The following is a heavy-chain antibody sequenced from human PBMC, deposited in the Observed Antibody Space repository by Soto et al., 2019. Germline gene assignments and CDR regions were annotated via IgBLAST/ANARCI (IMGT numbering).Heavy chain of an antibody. V-gene: IGHV3-23*01. CDR1: GFTFSSYA. J-gene: IGHJ6*02. CDR2: ISGSGGST. Sequence: PGGSLRLSCAASGFTFSSYAMSWVRQAPGKGLEWVSAISGSGGSTYYADSVKGRFTISRDNSKNTLYLQMNSLRAEDTAVYYCASNRGYSYGRRGYYYGMDVWGQGTTVTVSS. D-gene: IGHD5-18*01. CDR3: ASNRGYSYGRRGYYYGMDV.